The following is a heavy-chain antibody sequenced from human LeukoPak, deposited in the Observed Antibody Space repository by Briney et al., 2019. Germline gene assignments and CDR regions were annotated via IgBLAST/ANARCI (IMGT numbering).Heavy chain of an antibody. J-gene: IGHJ2*01. Sequence: PSETLSLTCTVSVGSISSFYWSWIRQPPGKGLEGIGYISYSGSTNYNPSLKSRATISVDTSKNQFSLKLSAVIAADTAVYYCARTWYFDLWGRGTLVTVSS. V-gene: IGHV4-59*01. CDR2: ISYSGST. CDR1: VGSISSFY. CDR3: ARTWYFDL.